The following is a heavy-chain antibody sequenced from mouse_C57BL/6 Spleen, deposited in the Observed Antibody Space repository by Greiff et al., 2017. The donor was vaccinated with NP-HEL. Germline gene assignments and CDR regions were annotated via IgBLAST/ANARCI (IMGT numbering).Heavy chain of an antibody. CDR2: IYPRDGGT. CDR3: ARYGPYYFDY. Sequence: VQLQESDAELVKPGASVKISCKVSGYTFTNHTVHWMKQRPEQGLEWIGYIYPRDGGTKYNEKFKGKATLTADKSSSTAYMQLNSLTSEDSAVYFCARYGPYYFDYWGQGTTLTVSS. CDR1: GYTFTNHT. V-gene: IGHV1-78*01. D-gene: IGHD1-1*01. J-gene: IGHJ2*01.